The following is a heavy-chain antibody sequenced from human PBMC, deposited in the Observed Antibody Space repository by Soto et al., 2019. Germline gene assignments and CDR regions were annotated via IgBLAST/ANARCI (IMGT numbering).Heavy chain of an antibody. CDR2: ISYDGSNK. V-gene: IGHV3-30*18. J-gene: IGHJ4*02. CDR1: GFTFSSYG. CDR3: AKERWDGCSSTSCYGFDY. D-gene: IGHD2-2*01. Sequence: GGSLRLSCAASGFTFSSYGMHWVRQAPGKGLEWVAVISYDGSNKYYADSVKGRFTISRDNSKNTLYLQMNSLRAEDTAVYYCAKERWDGCSSTSCYGFDYWGQGTLVTVSS.